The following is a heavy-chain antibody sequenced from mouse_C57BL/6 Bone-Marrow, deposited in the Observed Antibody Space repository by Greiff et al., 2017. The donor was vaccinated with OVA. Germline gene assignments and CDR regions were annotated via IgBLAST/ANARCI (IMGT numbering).Heavy chain of an antibody. CDR2: IWTGGGT. V-gene: IGHV2-9-1*01. Sequence: VKLMESGPGLVAPSQSLSITCTVSGFSLTSYAISWVRQPPGKGLEWLGVIWTGGGTNYNSAPKSSLSISKDNSKSHVFLKMNSLQTDDTARYYCDRNIYDGYYDDLHWYFDVWGTGTTVTVSS. D-gene: IGHD2-3*01. J-gene: IGHJ1*03. CDR3: DRNIYDGYYDDLHWYFDV. CDR1: GFSLTSYA.